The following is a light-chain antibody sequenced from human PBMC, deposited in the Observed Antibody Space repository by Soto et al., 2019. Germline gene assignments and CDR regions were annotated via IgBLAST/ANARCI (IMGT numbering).Light chain of an antibody. V-gene: IGKV1-6*01. Sequence: AIQMTQSPSSLSASVGDTVTITCRSSQGIRNDLGWYQQKPGKAPNLLIYATSSLQSGVPSRFSGSGSGTDFTLTISSLQPADFATYYCLQDYDYPLTFGGGTTVEVK. CDR3: LQDYDYPLT. CDR1: QGIRND. J-gene: IGKJ4*01. CDR2: ATS.